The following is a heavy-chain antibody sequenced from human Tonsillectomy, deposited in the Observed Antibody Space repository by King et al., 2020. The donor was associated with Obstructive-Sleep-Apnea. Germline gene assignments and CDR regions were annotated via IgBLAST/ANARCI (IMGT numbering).Heavy chain of an antibody. CDR3: ARDEGRGGCDH. Sequence: QLVQSGTEVKRPGASVKVSCKASGYTFTNYGTSWVRQAPGQGLEWMGWISAYNGDTTYAQKIQGRVTMTTDTSTSTAYMELRSLRSYDTAVYYCARDEGRGGCDHWGQGTLVTVSS. CDR1: GYTFTNYG. V-gene: IGHV1-18*04. D-gene: IGHD3-10*01. J-gene: IGHJ4*02. CDR2: ISAYNGDT.